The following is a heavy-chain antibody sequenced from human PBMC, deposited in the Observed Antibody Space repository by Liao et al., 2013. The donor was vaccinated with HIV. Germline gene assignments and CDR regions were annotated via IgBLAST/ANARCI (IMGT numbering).Heavy chain of an antibody. Sequence: QLTLQESGPGLVKPSETLSLNCSVSGGSISLYYWNWIRQPVGKGLEWIGRIYSSGITHSNPSFKSRVTMSVDTSKNQFSLRLSSVTAADTAVYYCARAHSRILWNDYYYYMDVWGKGTTVTVSS. V-gene: IGHV4-4*07. CDR3: ARAHSRILWNDYYYYMDV. CDR2: IYSSGIT. D-gene: IGHD1-1*01. J-gene: IGHJ6*03. CDR1: GGSISLYY.